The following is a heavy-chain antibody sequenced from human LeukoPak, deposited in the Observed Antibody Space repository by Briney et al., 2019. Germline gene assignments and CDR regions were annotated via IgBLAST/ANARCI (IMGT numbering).Heavy chain of an antibody. CDR1: GYTFTSYD. CDR2: MNPNSGNT. V-gene: IGHV1-8*01. Sequence: GASVKLSCKASGYTFTSYDINWVRQATGQGLEWMGWMNPNSGNTGYAQKFQGRVTMTRNTSISTAYMELSSLRSEDTAVYYCARSSTMVVTPGGYWGQGTLVTVSS. J-gene: IGHJ4*02. D-gene: IGHD4-23*01. CDR3: ARSSTMVVTPGGY.